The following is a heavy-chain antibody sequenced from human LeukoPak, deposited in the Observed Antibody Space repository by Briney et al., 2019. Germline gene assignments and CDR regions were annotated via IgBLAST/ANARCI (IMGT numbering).Heavy chain of an antibody. CDR3: ARDPLTLYNYYMDV. Sequence: PGRSLRLSCAASGLTFSSYNMHWVRQAPGKGLEWVAVISYDGGNKYYADSVKGRFTISRDNSKNTLYLQMNSLRTEDTAVYYCARDPLTLYNYYMDVWGKGTTVTVSS. D-gene: IGHD3-9*01. J-gene: IGHJ6*03. V-gene: IGHV3-30-3*01. CDR1: GLTFSSYN. CDR2: ISYDGGNK.